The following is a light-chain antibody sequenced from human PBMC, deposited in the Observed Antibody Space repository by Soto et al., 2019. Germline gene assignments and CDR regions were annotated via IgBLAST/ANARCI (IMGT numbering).Light chain of an antibody. CDR3: QQRSDWPPT. CDR1: QSDSSH. J-gene: IGKJ4*01. Sequence: EIVLTQSPATLSLSPGEGATLSCRASQSDSSHLFWYQQKAGQVPRLLIYDASNRVTGIPARFGGSGSGTDFTLTISGLEPEDFAVYYCQQRSDWPPTFGGGTKVEIK. CDR2: DAS. V-gene: IGKV3-11*01.